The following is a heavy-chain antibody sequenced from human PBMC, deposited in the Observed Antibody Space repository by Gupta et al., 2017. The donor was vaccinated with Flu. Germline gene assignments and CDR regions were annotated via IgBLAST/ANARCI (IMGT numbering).Heavy chain of an antibody. D-gene: IGHD5-18*01. V-gene: IGHV3-23*01. CDR2: VTTGGTT. Sequence: LSAVTTGGTTYYADSVKGRFTISRDNSKNTVYLQMNSLRAEDTAVYYCAKDRDAARPVGAFDYWGQGTLVTVSS. CDR3: AKDRDAARPVGAFDY. J-gene: IGHJ4*02.